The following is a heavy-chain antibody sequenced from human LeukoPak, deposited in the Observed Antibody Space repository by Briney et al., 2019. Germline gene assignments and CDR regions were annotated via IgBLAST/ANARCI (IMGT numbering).Heavy chain of an antibody. V-gene: IGHV4-34*01. D-gene: IGHD6-19*01. CDR3: AREGAVAGTIDY. Sequence: SETLSLTCAVYGGSFSGYYWSWIRQPPGKGLEWIGEINHSGSTNYNLSLKSRVTISVDTSKNQFSLKLSSVTAADTAVYYCAREGAVAGTIDYWGQGTLVTVSS. J-gene: IGHJ4*02. CDR1: GGSFSGYY. CDR2: INHSGST.